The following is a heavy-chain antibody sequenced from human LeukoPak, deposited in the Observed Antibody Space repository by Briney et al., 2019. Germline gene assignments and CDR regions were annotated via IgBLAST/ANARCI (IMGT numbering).Heavy chain of an antibody. CDR2: IQYDGGNK. Sequence: GGSLRLSCAASGFTLSGYAMHWVRQAPGKGLEWVAFIQYDGGNKYGDSMKGRFTISRDNSKNTLYLQMSSLRSEDTAVYYCAKAADDFDIWGQGTMVTVSS. J-gene: IGHJ3*02. CDR1: GFTLSGYA. CDR3: AKAADDFDI. V-gene: IGHV3-30*02.